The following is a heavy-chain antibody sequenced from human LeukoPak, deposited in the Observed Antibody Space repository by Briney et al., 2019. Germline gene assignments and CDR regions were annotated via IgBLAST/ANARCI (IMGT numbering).Heavy chain of an antibody. Sequence: GGSLRLSCAASGFTFRTYWMTWVRQASGKGLEWVANINEDGSETCYVDSVKGRFTISRDNAKNSLYLQMNSLRDDDKAVYYCARDRKSHGFDPWGQGTLVTVSS. CDR1: GFTFRTYW. CDR2: INEDGSET. V-gene: IGHV3-7*04. J-gene: IGHJ5*02. CDR3: ARDRKSHGFDP.